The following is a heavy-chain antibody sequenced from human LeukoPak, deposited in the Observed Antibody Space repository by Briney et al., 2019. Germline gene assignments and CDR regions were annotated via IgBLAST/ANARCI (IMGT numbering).Heavy chain of an antibody. D-gene: IGHD2-15*01. V-gene: IGHV4-34*01. CDR1: GGSFSGYY. Sequence: SETLSLTCAIYGGSFSGYYWSWIRQPPGKGLEWIGEINHSGTTNYNPSLKSRVTISVDTSKNQFSLKLSSVNAADTAVYYSAREQEACCMDVWGQGTTVTVSS. CDR3: AREQEACCMDV. J-gene: IGHJ6*02. CDR2: INHSGTT.